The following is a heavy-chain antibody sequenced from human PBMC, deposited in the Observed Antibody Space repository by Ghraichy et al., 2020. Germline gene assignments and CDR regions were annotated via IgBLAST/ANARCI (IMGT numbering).Heavy chain of an antibody. J-gene: IGHJ4*02. V-gene: IGHV3-21*01. CDR1: GFTFSTYT. CDR2: INPNGRFI. D-gene: IGHD1/OR15-1a*01. CDR3: ARETAEQGFDY. Sequence: GGSLRLSCEVSGFTFSTYTMNWVRQAPGKGLEWVSSINPNGRFIFYAGSVRGRFTISRDNAKSSLYLQMNSLKTEDTAVYFCARETAEQGFDYWGLGTLVTVSS.